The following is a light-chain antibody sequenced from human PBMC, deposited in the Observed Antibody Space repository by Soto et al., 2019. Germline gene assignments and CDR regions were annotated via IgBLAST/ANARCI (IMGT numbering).Light chain of an antibody. Sequence: QSALTQPPSVSGSPGQSVTISCTGTSSDIGSYNRVSWYQQPPGTAPKLMIYEVSNRPSGVPDRFSGSKSGSTASLTISGLQAEDEAIYYCCLYRSGNTLFGGGTKLTV. J-gene: IGLJ2*01. CDR1: SSDIGSYNR. CDR2: EVS. V-gene: IGLV2-18*01. CDR3: CLYRSGNTL.